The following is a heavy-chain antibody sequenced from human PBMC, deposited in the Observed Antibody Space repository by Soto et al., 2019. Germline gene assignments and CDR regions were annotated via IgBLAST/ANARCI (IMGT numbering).Heavy chain of an antibody. CDR3: VKEGDKAAILQYFDH. Sequence: GGSLRLSCAASGFTFDDCAMHWVRQAPGKGLEWVSVISWHSGNIAYADAVKGRFTISRDNAKNSLYLQMNSLRVDDTAVYYCVKEGDKAAILQYFDHWGQGTLVTVSX. D-gene: IGHD5-18*01. CDR2: ISWHSGNI. V-gene: IGHV3-9*01. J-gene: IGHJ4*02. CDR1: GFTFDDCA.